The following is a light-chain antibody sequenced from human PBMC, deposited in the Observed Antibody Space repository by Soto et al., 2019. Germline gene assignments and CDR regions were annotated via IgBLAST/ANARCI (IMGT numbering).Light chain of an antibody. V-gene: IGKV3-11*01. Sequence: EIVLTQSPATLSLSLGERDTLSCRASPSVISYLAWYQQKPGQAPRLLIYDASNRATGIPARFSGSGSGTDFTLTISSLEPEDFSVYYCQQRSNWPWTFGQGTKVEIK. CDR3: QQRSNWPWT. CDR1: PSVISY. CDR2: DAS. J-gene: IGKJ1*01.